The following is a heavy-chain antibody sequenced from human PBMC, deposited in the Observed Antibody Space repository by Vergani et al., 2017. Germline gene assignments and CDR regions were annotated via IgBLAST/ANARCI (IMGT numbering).Heavy chain of an antibody. CDR3: ARHTTYTDS. J-gene: IGHJ4*02. CDR2: IYPADSDT. Sequence: EVELVQSGPEMRKPGESLKIFCKGSEYSFGNYWMGWVRQMPGKGLEWMGIIYPADSDTRYSPSFQGQVTISADKSISTAFLQWDSLKASDTALYYCARHTTYTDSWGQGTLVTVSS. V-gene: IGHV5-51*01. CDR1: EYSFGNYW. D-gene: IGHD1-1*01.